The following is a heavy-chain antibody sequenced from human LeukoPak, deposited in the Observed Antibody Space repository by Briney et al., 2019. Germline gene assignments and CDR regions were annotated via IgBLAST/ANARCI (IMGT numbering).Heavy chain of an antibody. CDR3: ARVRIAAAGTVYNWFDP. V-gene: IGHV1-46*01. CDR2: INPSGGST. D-gene: IGHD6-13*01. J-gene: IGHJ5*02. CDR1: GYTFTRYY. Sequence: ASVKVSCKASGYTFTRYYIHWVRQAPGQGLEWMGIINPSGGSTNYAQKFQGRVTMTRDTSTSTVYMELSSLRSEDTAVYYCARVRIAAAGTVYNWFDPWGQGTLVTVSS.